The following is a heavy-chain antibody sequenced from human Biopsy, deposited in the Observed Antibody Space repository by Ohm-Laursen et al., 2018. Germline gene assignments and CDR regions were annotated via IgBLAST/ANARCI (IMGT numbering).Heavy chain of an antibody. Sequence: GSLRLSCSASGFTFSSFSMNWVRQAPGTGLEWISYINEVSSHIYDADSVKGRITVARDNAKNSLYLQLNSLRAEDTAVYYCARGSSGTAREGGMDVWGQGTTVTVSS. CDR3: ARGSSGTAREGGMDV. CDR2: INEVSSHI. D-gene: IGHD6-6*01. J-gene: IGHJ6*02. V-gene: IGHV3-21*01. CDR1: GFTFSSFS.